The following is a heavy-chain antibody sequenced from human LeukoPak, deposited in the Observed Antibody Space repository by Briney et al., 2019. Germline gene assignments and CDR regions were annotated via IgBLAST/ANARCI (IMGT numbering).Heavy chain of an antibody. CDR3: ARDQLLWFGEFTKFDY. CDR1: GFTFSSYA. V-gene: IGHV3-30-3*01. CDR2: ISYDGSNK. J-gene: IGHJ4*02. D-gene: IGHD3-10*01. Sequence: GRSLRLSCAASGFTFSSYAMHWVRQAPGKGLEGVAVISYDGSNKYYADSVKGRFTISRDNSKNTLYLQMNSLRAEDTAVYYCARDQLLWFGEFTKFDYWGQGTLVTVSS.